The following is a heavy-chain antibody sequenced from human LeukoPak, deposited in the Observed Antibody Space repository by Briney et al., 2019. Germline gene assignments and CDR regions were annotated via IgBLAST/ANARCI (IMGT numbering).Heavy chain of an antibody. CDR3: AKLGGNTGEHYYFDY. CDR1: GFTFSSYA. V-gene: IGHV3-23*01. D-gene: IGHD4-23*01. Sequence: PGGSLRLSCAASGFTFSSYAMSWVRQAPRKGLEWVSAISGRGGTTYYADSVKGRFTISRDNSKNTLYLQMNSLRAEDTAVYYCAKLGGNTGEHYYFDYWGQGTLVTVSS. CDR2: ISGRGGTT. J-gene: IGHJ4*02.